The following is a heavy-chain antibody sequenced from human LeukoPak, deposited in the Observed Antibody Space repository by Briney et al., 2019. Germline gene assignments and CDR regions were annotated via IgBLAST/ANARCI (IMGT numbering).Heavy chain of an antibody. J-gene: IGHJ4*02. D-gene: IGHD4-17*01. CDR1: GFTFSSYE. CDR3: ARDGASHPSIYYFDY. CDR2: ISSGGGGI. V-gene: IGHV3-48*03. Sequence: GGSLRLSCAASGFTFSSYEMNWVRQAPGKGLEWVSYISSGGGGIFYADSVKGRFTISRDNAKNSLHLQMDSLRAEDTAVYYCARDGASHPSIYYFDYWGQGTLVTVSS.